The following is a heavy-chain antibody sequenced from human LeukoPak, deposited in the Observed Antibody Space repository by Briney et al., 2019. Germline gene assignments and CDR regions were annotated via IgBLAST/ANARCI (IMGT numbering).Heavy chain of an antibody. CDR2: IIPIFGTA. CDR1: GGTFSSYA. V-gene: IGHV1-69*13. D-gene: IGHD6-13*01. CDR3: ARTRIAAAYYFDY. Sequence: SVKVSCTASGGTFSSYAISWVRQAPGQGLEWMGGIIPIFGTANYAQKFQGRVTITADESTSTAYMELSSLRSEDTAVYYCARTRIAAAYYFDYWGQGTLVTVSS. J-gene: IGHJ4*02.